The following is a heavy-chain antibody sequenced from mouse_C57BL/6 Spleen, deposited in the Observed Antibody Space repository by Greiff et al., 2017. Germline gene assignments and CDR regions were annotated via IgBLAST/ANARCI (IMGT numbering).Heavy chain of an antibody. D-gene: IGHD2-13*01. J-gene: IGHJ4*01. CDR3: ARRGDPGPLYAMDD. CDR2: ISGGGGNT. V-gene: IGHV5-9*01. Sequence: EVQVVESGGGLVKPGGSLKLSCAASGFTFSSYTMSWVRQTPEKRLEWVATISGGGGNTYYPDSVKGRFTISRDNAKHTLYLQMSSLRSEDTALYYCARRGDPGPLYAMDDWGQGTSVTVSS. CDR1: GFTFSSYT.